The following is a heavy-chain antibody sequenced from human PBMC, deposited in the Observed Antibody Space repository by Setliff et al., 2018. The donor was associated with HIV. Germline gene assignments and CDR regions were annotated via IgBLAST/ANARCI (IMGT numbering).Heavy chain of an antibody. V-gene: IGHV1-69*13. CDR1: GDTFSNYP. CDR3: ARWYGFHSSSSVLGF. CDR2: IIPALGTA. Sequence: GASVKVSCKASGDTFSNYPISWLRQAPGQGPEWMGGIIPALGTANYAQKFQGRVTFTADESTNTAFMELSSLRSEDTAVYYCARWYGFHSSSSVLGFWGQGTLVTVSS. J-gene: IGHJ4*02. D-gene: IGHD6-6*01.